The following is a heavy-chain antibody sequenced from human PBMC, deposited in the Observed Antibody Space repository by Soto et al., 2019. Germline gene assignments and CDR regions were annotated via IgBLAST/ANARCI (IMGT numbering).Heavy chain of an antibody. V-gene: IGHV4-31*03. Sequence: QVQLQESGPGLVKPSQTLSLTCTVSGGSISSGGYYWSWIRQHPGKGLEWIGYIYYSGSTYYNPSLKSRVTISVDTSKNQFSLKLSSVTAADTAVYYCARGREDCSGGSCYTIDYWAREPWSPSPQ. CDR2: IYYSGST. J-gene: IGHJ4*02. CDR3: ARGREDCSGGSCYTIDY. CDR1: GGSISSGGYY. D-gene: IGHD2-15*01.